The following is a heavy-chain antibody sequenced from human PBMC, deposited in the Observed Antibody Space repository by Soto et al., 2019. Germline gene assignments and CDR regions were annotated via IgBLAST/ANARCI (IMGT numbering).Heavy chain of an antibody. Sequence: SQTLSLTCAISGDSVSSNSVGWNWIRQSPSRGLEWLGRTYYRSKWYNEYAVSVKSRVTINPDTSKNQFSLQLKFVTPEDTAVYYCARVGRYSFDYWGQGTLVTVSS. CDR1: GDSVSSNSVG. V-gene: IGHV6-1*01. J-gene: IGHJ4*02. CDR3: ARVGRYSFDY. D-gene: IGHD1-26*01. CDR2: TYYRSKWYN.